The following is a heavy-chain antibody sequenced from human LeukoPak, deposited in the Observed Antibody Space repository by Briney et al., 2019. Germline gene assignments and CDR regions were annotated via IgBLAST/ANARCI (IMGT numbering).Heavy chain of an antibody. Sequence: SVKVSCKASGGTFSSYAISWVRQAPGQGLEWMGGIIPIFGTANYAQKFQGRVTITADESTSTAYMELSSLRSEDMAVYYCARAITYYYYYYYMDVWGKGTTVTVSS. CDR1: GGTFSSYA. CDR2: IIPIFGTA. CDR3: ARAITYYYYYYYMDV. J-gene: IGHJ6*03. V-gene: IGHV1-69*01. D-gene: IGHD5-12*01.